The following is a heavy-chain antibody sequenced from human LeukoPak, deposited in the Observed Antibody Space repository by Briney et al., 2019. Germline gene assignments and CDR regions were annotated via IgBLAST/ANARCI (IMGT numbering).Heavy chain of an antibody. CDR1: GGSISSYY. CDR3: AGSPLPYSSSWYEAVYYYYYMDV. D-gene: IGHD6-13*01. V-gene: IGHV4-4*09. CDR2: IYTSGST. J-gene: IGHJ6*03. Sequence: SETLSLTCTASGGSISSYYWSWIRQPPGKGLEWIGYIYTSGSTNYNPSFKSRFTISVDTSKNQFSLKLSSVTAADTAVYYCAGSPLPYSSSWYEAVYYYYYMDVWGKGTTVTVSS.